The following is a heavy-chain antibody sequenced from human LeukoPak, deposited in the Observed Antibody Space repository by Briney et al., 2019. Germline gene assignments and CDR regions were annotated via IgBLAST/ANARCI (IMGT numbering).Heavy chain of an antibody. D-gene: IGHD3-10*01. V-gene: IGHV1-18*01. CDR1: GYTFTSYG. J-gene: IGHJ4*02. CDR2: ISAYNGNT. CDR3: ARDWAGDGSGSYQFDY. Sequence: GASVKVSCKASGYTFTSYGISWVRQAPGQGLEWMGWISAYNGNTNYAQKLQGRVTMTTDTSTSTAYMELRSLRSDDTAVYYCARDWAGDGSGSYQFDYWGQGTLVTVSS.